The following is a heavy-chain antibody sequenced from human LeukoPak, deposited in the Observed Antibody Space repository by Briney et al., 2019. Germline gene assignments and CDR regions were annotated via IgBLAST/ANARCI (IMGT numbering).Heavy chain of an antibody. CDR1: GGSISSYY. CDR2: IYYSGST. CDR3: ARQDYYYYGMDV. Sequence: SETLSLTCTVSGGSISSYYWSWIRQPPGKGLEWTGYIYYSGSTNYNPSLKSRVTISVDTSNNQFSLKLSSVTAADTAVYFCARQDYYYYGMDVWGQGTTVTVSS. J-gene: IGHJ6*02. V-gene: IGHV4-59*08.